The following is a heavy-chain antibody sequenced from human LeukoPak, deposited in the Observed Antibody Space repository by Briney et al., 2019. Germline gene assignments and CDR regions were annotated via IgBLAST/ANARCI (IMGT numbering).Heavy chain of an antibody. J-gene: IGHJ4*02. Sequence: GGSLRLSCAASGFTFSSYAMSWVRQAPGKGLEWVSAISGSGGSTYYADSVKGRFTISRDNSKNTLYLQMNSLRAEDTAVYYCAKADDFWSGSPHYFDYWGQGTLVTVSS. D-gene: IGHD3-3*01. V-gene: IGHV3-23*01. CDR2: ISGSGGST. CDR1: GFTFSSYA. CDR3: AKADDFWSGSPHYFDY.